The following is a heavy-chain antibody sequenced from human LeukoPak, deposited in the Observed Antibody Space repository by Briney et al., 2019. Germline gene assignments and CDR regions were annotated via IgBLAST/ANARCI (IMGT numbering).Heavy chain of an antibody. Sequence: SETLSITCTVSGGSISTYYWSWIRRPQGKGLEWIAYIHASGPTNYNPSLKSRITISVDTSKNQFSLKLSSVTAADTAVYYCARHDAGIAARPFDNWGQGTLVTVSS. J-gene: IGHJ4*02. D-gene: IGHD6-6*01. CDR3: ARHDAGIAARPFDN. V-gene: IGHV4-4*09. CDR1: GGSISTYY. CDR2: IHASGPT.